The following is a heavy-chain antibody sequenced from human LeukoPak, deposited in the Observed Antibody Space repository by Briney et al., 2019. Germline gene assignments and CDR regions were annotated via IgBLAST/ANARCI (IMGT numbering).Heavy chain of an antibody. D-gene: IGHD6-19*01. CDR3: ARHSLHRQWLDYYFDY. CDR2: VYYNGNT. V-gene: IGHV4-59*08. Sequence: SETLSLTCTVSGGSISGYYWSWIRQPPGKGLEWIGYVYYNGNTNYSPSLKSRVTMSVDTSTNHFSLKLTSVTAADTAVYYCARHSLHRQWLDYYFDYWGQGTLVTVSS. J-gene: IGHJ4*02. CDR1: GGSISGYY.